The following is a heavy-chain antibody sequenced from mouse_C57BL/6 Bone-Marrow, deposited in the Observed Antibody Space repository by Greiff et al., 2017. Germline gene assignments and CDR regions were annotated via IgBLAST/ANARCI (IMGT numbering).Heavy chain of an antibody. V-gene: IGHV1-81*01. J-gene: IGHJ3*01. D-gene: IGHD1-1*01. CDR3: ARHYYGSSYSLAY. CDR1: GYTFTSYG. CDR2: IYPRSGNT. Sequence: QVPLQQSGAELARPGASVKLSCKASGYTFTSYGISWVNQRTGQGLEWIGEIYPRSGNTSYNDNFKGKATLPADKSSSTAYMELRSLTSEDSAVYFCARHYYGSSYSLAYWGQGTLVTVSA.